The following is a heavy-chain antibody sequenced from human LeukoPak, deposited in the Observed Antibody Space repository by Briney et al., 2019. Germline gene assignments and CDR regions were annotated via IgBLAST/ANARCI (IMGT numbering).Heavy chain of an antibody. D-gene: IGHD2-2*01. J-gene: IGHJ4*02. V-gene: IGHV4-34*01. CDR3: ARVGSSTRRVYY. Sequence: SETLSLTCAVYGGSFSGYYWSWIRQPPGKGLEWIGEINHSGSTNYNPSLKSRVTISVDTSKNQFSLKLSSVTAADTAVYYCARVGSSTRRVYYWGQGTLVTVSS. CDR1: GGSFSGYY. CDR2: INHSGST.